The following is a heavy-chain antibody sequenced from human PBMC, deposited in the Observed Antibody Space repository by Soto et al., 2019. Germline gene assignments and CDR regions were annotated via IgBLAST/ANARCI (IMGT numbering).Heavy chain of an antibody. D-gene: IGHD3-3*01. V-gene: IGHV3-30*18. Sequence: VGSLRLSCVASGFTFSSYGMHWVRQAPCKGLEWVAVISYDGSNKYYADSVKGRFTISRDNSKNTLYLQMNSLRAEDTAVYYCAKEAYDFWSGYYGMGYNWFDPWGQGTLVTVSS. CDR3: AKEAYDFWSGYYGMGYNWFDP. CDR2: ISYDGSNK. J-gene: IGHJ5*02. CDR1: GFTFSSYG.